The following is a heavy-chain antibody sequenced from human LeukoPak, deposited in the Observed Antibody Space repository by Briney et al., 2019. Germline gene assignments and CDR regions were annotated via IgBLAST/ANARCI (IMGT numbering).Heavy chain of an antibody. CDR1: GGSISSGDYY. Sequence: SETLSLTCTVSGGSISSGDYYWSWIRQPPGKGLEWIGYIYYSGSTNYNPSLKSRVTISVDTSKNQFSLKLSSVTAADTAVYYCARLAVRSYYYYGMDVWGQGTTVTVSS. J-gene: IGHJ6*02. CDR3: ARLAVRSYYYYGMDV. V-gene: IGHV4-61*08. CDR2: IYYSGST. D-gene: IGHD3-3*02.